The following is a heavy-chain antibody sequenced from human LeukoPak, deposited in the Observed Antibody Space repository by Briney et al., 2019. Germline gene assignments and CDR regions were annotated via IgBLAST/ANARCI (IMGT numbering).Heavy chain of an antibody. CDR2: ISYDGSNK. Sequence: GGSLRLSCAASGFTFSSYAIHWVRQAPGKGLEWVAVISYDGSNKYYADSMKGRFTISRDNSKNTLYLQMNSLRAEDTAVYYCARDTVTTWEEYYFDYWGQGTLVTVSS. CDR1: GFTFSSYA. CDR3: ARDTVTTWEEYYFDY. D-gene: IGHD4-17*01. J-gene: IGHJ4*02. V-gene: IGHV3-30*04.